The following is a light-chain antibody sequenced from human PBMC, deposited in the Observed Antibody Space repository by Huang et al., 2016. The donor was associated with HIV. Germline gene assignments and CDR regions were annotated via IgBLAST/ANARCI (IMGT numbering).Light chain of an antibody. CDR1: QGIGNS. CDR3: QQYHSLPWT. J-gene: IGKJ1*01. Sequence: DIQMTQSPSSLSASVGDRVTITCRASQGIGNSLAWYQQKPGKAPRLLLYATSTVESGVPSRLSGSGSGKHYTLTINTLQPEYIASYYCQQYHSLPWTFGQGTKAEIK. V-gene: IGKV1-NL1*01. CDR2: ATS.